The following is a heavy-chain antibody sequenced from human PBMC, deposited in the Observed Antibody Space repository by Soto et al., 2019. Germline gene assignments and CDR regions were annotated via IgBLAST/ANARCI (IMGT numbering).Heavy chain of an antibody. V-gene: IGHV3-9*01. Sequence: EVQVGEFGGGLVQPGRSLRLSCAASGFTFNDYAMPWVRQVPGKGLEWVSGIDWSGDNVGYGDSVKGRFTISRDNAKNSVYLQMNSLRPEYTALYYCAKDAMGGCSASGVFDMWGQGKMVTVSS. CDR1: GFTFNDYA. CDR2: IDWSGDNV. J-gene: IGHJ3*02. CDR3: AKDAMGGCSASGVFDM. D-gene: IGHD2-15*01.